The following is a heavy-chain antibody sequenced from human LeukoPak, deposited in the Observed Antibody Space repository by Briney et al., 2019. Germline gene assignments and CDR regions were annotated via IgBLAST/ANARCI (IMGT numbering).Heavy chain of an antibody. Sequence: GGSLRLSCAASGLTFTNYAMSWVRQAPGKGLEWVSAISGTGGVTYYADSVKGRFTISRDNSKNTLYLQVNSLRAADTAVYYCAKVQEMATILPPFHYWGQGTLVTISS. CDR2: ISGTGGVT. CDR1: GLTFTNYA. J-gene: IGHJ4*02. D-gene: IGHD5-24*01. V-gene: IGHV3-23*01. CDR3: AKVQEMATILPPFHY.